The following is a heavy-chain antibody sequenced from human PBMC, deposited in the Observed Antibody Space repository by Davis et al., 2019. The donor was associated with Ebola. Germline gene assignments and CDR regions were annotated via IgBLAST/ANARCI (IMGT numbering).Heavy chain of an antibody. J-gene: IGHJ6*03. CDR2: ISGSGGST. D-gene: IGHD6-6*01. V-gene: IGHV3-23*01. CDR1: GFTFSSYA. Sequence: GESLKISCAASGFTFSSYAMSWVRQAPGKGLEWVSAISGSGGSTYYADSVKGRFTISRDNSKNTLYLQMNSLKTEDTAVYYCTTGVKLGSSSRLLYMDVWGKGTTVTVSS. CDR3: TTGVKLGSSSRLLYMDV.